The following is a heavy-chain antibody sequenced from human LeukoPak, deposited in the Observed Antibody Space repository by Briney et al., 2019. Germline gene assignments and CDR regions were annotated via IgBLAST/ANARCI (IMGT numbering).Heavy chain of an antibody. CDR3: ARDFPHGSGRYFYEGMDV. Sequence: SETLSLTCTVSGGSISDYYWSWIRQPAGKGLEWIGHIYSSGSTYYNPSLKSRVTMSVDMSKNQFSLKLSSVTAADTAAYYCARDFPHGSGRYFYEGMDVWGQGTTVIVSS. D-gene: IGHD2-15*01. V-gene: IGHV4-4*07. J-gene: IGHJ6*02. CDR1: GGSISDYY. CDR2: IYSSGST.